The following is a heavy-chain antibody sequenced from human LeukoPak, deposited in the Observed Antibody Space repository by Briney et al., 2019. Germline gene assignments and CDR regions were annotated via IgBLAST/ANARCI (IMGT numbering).Heavy chain of an antibody. J-gene: IGHJ4*02. Sequence: GESLKISCQISGYKFVSYWIGWVRQMPGKGLDWMGIIYPGDSDTRYSPSFQGQVTISADKSISTAYLQWSSLKASDTAMYYCARRLGYIAARPFDYWGQGTLVTVSS. CDR2: IYPGDSDT. D-gene: IGHD6-6*01. CDR1: GYKFVSYW. V-gene: IGHV5-51*01. CDR3: ARRLGYIAARPFDY.